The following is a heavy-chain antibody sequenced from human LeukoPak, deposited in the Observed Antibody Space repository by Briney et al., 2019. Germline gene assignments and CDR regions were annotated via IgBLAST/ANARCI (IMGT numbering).Heavy chain of an antibody. CDR2: ISGSGGSP. CDR3: AKVKVPAAYYYMDA. CDR1: GFAFSSYA. Sequence: GGSLRLSCAASGFAFSSYAMTWVRQAPGKGLEWISGISGSGGSPYYADSVKGRFTISRDNSKNTLYLQMNSLRAEDTAVYYCAKVKVPAAYYYMDAWGKGTTVTVSS. D-gene: IGHD2-2*01. V-gene: IGHV3-23*01. J-gene: IGHJ6*03.